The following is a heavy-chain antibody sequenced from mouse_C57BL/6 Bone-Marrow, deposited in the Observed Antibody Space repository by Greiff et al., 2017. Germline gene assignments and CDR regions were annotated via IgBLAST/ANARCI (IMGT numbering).Heavy chain of an antibody. Sequence: EVQLQQSGAELVRPGASVKLSCTASGFNIKDDYMHWVKQRPEQGLEWIGWIDPENGDTEYASKFQGKATITADTSSNTAYLQLSSLTSEDTAVYYCTTVYGNYFAVWGTGTTVTVSS. J-gene: IGHJ1*03. CDR3: TTVYGNYFAV. D-gene: IGHD2-1*01. V-gene: IGHV14-4*01. CDR1: GFNIKDDY. CDR2: IDPENGDT.